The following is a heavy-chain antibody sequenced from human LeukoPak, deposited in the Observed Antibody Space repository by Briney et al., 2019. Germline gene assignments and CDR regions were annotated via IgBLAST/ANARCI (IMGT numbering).Heavy chain of an antibody. CDR3: ARDRWTYYDFWSGYYSYYYYYMDV. Sequence: GGSLRLSCAASGFTFSSYIMNWVRQAPGKGLEWVSSISSSSSYIYYADSVKGRFTISRDNAKNSLYLQMNSLRADDTAVYYCARDRWTYYDFWSGYYSYYYYYMDVWGKGTTVTVSS. CDR1: GFTFSSYI. CDR2: ISSSSSYI. D-gene: IGHD3-3*01. V-gene: IGHV3-21*01. J-gene: IGHJ6*03.